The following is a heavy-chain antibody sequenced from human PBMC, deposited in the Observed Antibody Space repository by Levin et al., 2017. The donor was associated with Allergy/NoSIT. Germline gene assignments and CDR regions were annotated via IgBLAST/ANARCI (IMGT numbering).Heavy chain of an antibody. CDR3: ASLLGPTVVTPDY. J-gene: IGHJ4*02. CDR2: IYYSGST. Sequence: SETLSLTCTVSGGSISSGDYYWSWIRQPPGKGLEWIGYIYYSGSTYYNPSLKSRVTISVDTSKNQFSLKLSSVTAADTAVYYCASLLGPTVVTPDYWGQGTLVTVSS. CDR1: GGSISSGDYY. V-gene: IGHV4-30-4*01. D-gene: IGHD4-23*01.